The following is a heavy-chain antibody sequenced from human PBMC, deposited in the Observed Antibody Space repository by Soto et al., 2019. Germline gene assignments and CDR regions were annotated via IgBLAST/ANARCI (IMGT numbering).Heavy chain of an antibody. Sequence: ETLSLTCSVPGVSIRYNSYYWGWIRQPPGKGLEWVGGIFYTGTTYYSPSLKDRVTISVDTSKNSFSLNLTSVTAADTAVYFCARLVVVAPVANAWGQGTLVTVYS. J-gene: IGHJ1*01. CDR2: IFYTGTT. CDR1: GVSIRYNSYY. V-gene: IGHV4-39*02. CDR3: ARLVVVAPVANA. D-gene: IGHD2-2*01.